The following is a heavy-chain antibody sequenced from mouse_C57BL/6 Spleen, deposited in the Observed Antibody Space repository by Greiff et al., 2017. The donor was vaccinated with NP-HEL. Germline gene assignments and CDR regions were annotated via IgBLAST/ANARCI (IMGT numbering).Heavy chain of an antibody. CDR2: IYPGSGST. D-gene: IGHD2-3*01. CDR1: GYTFTSYW. CDR3: ARSFDGCFYAMDY. Sequence: QVQLQQPGAELVKPGASVKMSCKASGYTFTSYWITWVKQRPGQGLEWIGDIYPGSGSTNYNEKFKGKATLTVDTSSSTAYMQLSSLTSEDSAVYYCARSFDGCFYAMDYWGQGTSVTVSS. J-gene: IGHJ4*01. V-gene: IGHV1-55*01.